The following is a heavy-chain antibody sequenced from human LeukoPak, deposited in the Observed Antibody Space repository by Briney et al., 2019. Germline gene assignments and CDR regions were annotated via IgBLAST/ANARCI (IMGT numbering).Heavy chain of an antibody. CDR2: ISAYNGNT. D-gene: IGHD5-18*01. V-gene: IGHV1-18*01. CDR1: GYTFTSYG. CDR3: ARLGGYSYGYSSYYYYYMDV. J-gene: IGHJ6*03. Sequence: GASVKVSCKASGYTFTSYGISWVQQAPGQGLEWMGWISAYNGNTNYAQKLQGRVTMTTDTSTSTAYMELRSLRSDDTAVYYCARLGGYSYGYSSYYYYYMDVWGKGTTVTVSS.